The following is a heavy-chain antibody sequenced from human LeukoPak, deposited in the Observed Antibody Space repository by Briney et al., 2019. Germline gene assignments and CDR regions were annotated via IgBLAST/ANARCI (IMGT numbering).Heavy chain of an antibody. V-gene: IGHV4-4*07. CDR1: GGSISSYN. Sequence: SDTLSLTCTVSGGSISSYNWNWIRQPTGKALEWIGHIYSSGSTNCNPSLKSRVTMSVDTSKNQFSLKLSSVTAADTAVYYCARGARAVGTTTYFDYWGQGTLVTVSS. CDR3: ARGARAVGTTTYFDY. CDR2: IYSSGST. J-gene: IGHJ4*02. D-gene: IGHD1-26*01.